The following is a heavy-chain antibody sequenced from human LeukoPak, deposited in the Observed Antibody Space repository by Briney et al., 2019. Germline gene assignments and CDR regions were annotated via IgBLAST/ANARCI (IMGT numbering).Heavy chain of an antibody. CDR1: GFSFSTFG. V-gene: IGHV3-30*19. Sequence: PGRSLRLSCAAAGFSFSTFGVHWVRQAPGKGLEWVAVISHDGSNKYHTDSVKGRFTISRDNSKNTLYLQLNSLRVEDTAVYYCASPNCSSSSCYEHHFDYWGQGTLVTVSS. CDR3: ASPNCSSSSCYEHHFDY. J-gene: IGHJ4*02. CDR2: ISHDGSNK. D-gene: IGHD2-2*01.